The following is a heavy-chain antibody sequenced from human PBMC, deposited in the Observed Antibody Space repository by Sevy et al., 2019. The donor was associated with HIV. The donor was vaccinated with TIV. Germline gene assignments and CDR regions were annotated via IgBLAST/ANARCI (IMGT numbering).Heavy chain of an antibody. Sequence: GGSLRLSCAASGFTFSTYWMSWVRQAPGKGLEWVGNIKPDGSERYYVDSVKGRLTISRDNARNSLYLQMNSLRAEDTAVYYCARYSSGWYYYFDYWGQGTLVTVSS. J-gene: IGHJ4*02. V-gene: IGHV3-7*01. CDR3: ARYSSGWYYYFDY. CDR1: GFTFSTYW. D-gene: IGHD6-19*01. CDR2: IKPDGSER.